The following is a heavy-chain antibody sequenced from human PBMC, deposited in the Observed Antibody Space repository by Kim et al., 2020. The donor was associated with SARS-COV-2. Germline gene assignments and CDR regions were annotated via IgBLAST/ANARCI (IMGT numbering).Heavy chain of an antibody. V-gene: IGHV3-33*01. CDR2: IWSDGSEE. J-gene: IGHJ1*01. Sequence: GGSLRLSCVASGFTFSRFSMHWVRQAPGKGLEWVVVIWSDGSEEYYADSVKGRFTISRDNSNNTLHLQMTSLRVEDTAVYFCARDWYSSTWYSVHVWGQGTRLTVSS. CDR1: GFTFSRFS. CDR3: ARDWYSSTWYSVHV. D-gene: IGHD6-13*01.